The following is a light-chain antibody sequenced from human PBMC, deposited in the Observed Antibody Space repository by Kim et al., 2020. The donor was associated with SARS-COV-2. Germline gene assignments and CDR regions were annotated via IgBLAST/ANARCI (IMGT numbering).Light chain of an antibody. J-gene: IGKJ1*01. CDR3: QQYGSSTGT. CDR1: QSVSSSY. Sequence: EIVLTQSQATLSLSPGERATLSCGASQSVSSSYLAWYQQKPGLAPRLLIYDASSRATGIPDRFSGSGSGTDFTLTISRLEPEDFAVYYCQQYGSSTGTFGQGTKVDIK. V-gene: IGKV3D-20*01. CDR2: DAS.